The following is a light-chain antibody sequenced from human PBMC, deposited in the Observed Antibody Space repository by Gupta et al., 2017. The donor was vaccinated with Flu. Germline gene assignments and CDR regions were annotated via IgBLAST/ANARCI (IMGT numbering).Light chain of an antibody. V-gene: IGKV1-5*03. J-gene: IGKJ1*01. CDR3: QEYNRYSWT. CDR1: QSISSW. Sequence: DRVTITCRASQSISSWLAWYQQKPGKPPKLLIYMASTLETGVPSRFAGSGSGTEFTLTISSLQPDDFATYYCQEYNRYSWTFGQGTKVEIK. CDR2: MAS.